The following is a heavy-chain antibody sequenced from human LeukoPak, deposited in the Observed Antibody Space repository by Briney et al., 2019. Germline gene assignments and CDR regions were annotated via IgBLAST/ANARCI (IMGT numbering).Heavy chain of an antibody. D-gene: IGHD1-26*01. CDR2: ISGSGCNT. V-gene: IGHV3-23*01. J-gene: IGHJ4*02. CDR3: AKDASHVSGNYDYLDY. CDR1: GFIFSNFA. Sequence: GGSLPLSCAATGFIFSNFAMRGVRQAPAEGVEGVSVISGSGCNTYYADSVKGRSTISRDNCKNTLDMQMNSLRADDTAVYYCAKDASHVSGNYDYLDYWGQGALVTVSS.